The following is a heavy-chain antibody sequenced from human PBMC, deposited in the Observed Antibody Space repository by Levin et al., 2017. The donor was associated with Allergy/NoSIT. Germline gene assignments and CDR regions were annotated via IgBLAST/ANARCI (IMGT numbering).Heavy chain of an antibody. CDR1: GFTFSTYS. J-gene: IGHJ4*02. CDR3: ASRGPRDSGDGGSYFDY. Sequence: LSLTCAASGFTFSTYSMNWVRQAPGKGLEWVSSISSSSGHIYYADSVKGRFTVSRDNAKNSLYLQMNSLRAEDTAVYYCASRGPRDSGDGGSYFDYWGQGSLVTVSS. CDR2: ISSSSGHI. V-gene: IGHV3-21*01. D-gene: IGHD5-12*01.